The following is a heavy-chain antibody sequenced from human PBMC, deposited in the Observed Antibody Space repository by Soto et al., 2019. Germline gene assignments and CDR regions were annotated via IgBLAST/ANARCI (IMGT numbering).Heavy chain of an antibody. CDR1: GGTFSSYA. J-gene: IGHJ6*02. Sequence: QVQLVQSGAEVKKPGSSVKVSCKASGGTFSSYAISWVRQAPGQGLEWMGGIIPIFGTANYAQKFQGRVRITADESTSTAYMELSSLRSEDTAVYYCARGRYDILTGYKYYYGMDVWGQGTTVTVSS. CDR2: IIPIFGTA. V-gene: IGHV1-69*01. D-gene: IGHD3-9*01. CDR3: ARGRYDILTGYKYYYGMDV.